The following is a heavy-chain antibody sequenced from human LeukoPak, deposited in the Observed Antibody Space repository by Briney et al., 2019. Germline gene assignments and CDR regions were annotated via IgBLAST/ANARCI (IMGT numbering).Heavy chain of an antibody. Sequence: GRSLRLSCAASGFTFSSYGMHWVRQAPGKGLEWVAVISYDGSNKYYADSVKGRFTISRDNSKNTLYLQMNSLRAEDTAVYYCAKDEVRVNWFDPWGQGTLVTVSS. CDR3: AKDEVRVNWFDP. J-gene: IGHJ5*02. CDR2: ISYDGSNK. D-gene: IGHD6-13*01. CDR1: GFTFSSYG. V-gene: IGHV3-30*18.